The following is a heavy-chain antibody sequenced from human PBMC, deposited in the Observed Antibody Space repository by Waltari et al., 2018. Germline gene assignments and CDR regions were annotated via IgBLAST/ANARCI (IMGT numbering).Heavy chain of an antibody. D-gene: IGHD3-16*02. Sequence: QVQLVQSGAEVKKPGASVKVSCKASGYTFTSYGISWVRQAPGQGLEWMGWISAYNGNTNDAQKLQGRVTMTTDTSTSTAYMELRSLRSDDTALYYCARTYYDYVWGSYRWLDYWGQGTLVTVSS. CDR2: ISAYNGNT. CDR3: ARTYYDYVWGSYRWLDY. V-gene: IGHV1-18*01. CDR1: GYTFTSYG. J-gene: IGHJ4*02.